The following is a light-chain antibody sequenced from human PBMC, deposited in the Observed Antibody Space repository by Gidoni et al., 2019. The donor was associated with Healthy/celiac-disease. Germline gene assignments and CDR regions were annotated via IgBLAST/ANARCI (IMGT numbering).Light chain of an antibody. CDR3: QQYHNWPYT. CDR2: GAS. CDR1: PSVSSN. J-gene: IGKJ2*01. V-gene: IGKV3-15*01. Sequence: EIVMTQSPATLSVSPGERATLSCRASPSVSSNLAWYQQKPGQAPRLLIYGASTRATGIPARFSGSGSGTEFTLTISSLQSEDFAVYYCQQYHNWPYTFGQGTKLEIK.